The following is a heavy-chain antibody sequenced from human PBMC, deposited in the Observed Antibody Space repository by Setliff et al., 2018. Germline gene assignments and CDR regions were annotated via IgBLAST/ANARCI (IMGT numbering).Heavy chain of an antibody. CDR3: VNHNPARRSPAGTALDS. D-gene: IGHD6-13*01. CDR2: ISGDSEYI. Sequence: LRLSCAASGFTFSTYSMSWVRQAPGKGLEWVSAISGDSEYIYYRDSVKGRFTIPRANSKNTLYLQMNNLRVEDTARYYCVNHNPARRSPAGTALDSWGQGTMVTVSS. J-gene: IGHJ4*02. CDR1: GFTFSTYS. V-gene: IGHV3-23*01.